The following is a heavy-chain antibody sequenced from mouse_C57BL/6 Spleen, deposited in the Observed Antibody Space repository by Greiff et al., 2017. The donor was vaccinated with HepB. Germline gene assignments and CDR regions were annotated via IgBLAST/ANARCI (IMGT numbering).Heavy chain of an antibody. CDR2: ISDGGSYT. V-gene: IGHV5-4*03. CDR1: GFTFSSYA. D-gene: IGHD2-4*01. J-gene: IGHJ4*01. CDR3: ARKDYDYDDYAMDY. Sequence: EVMLVESGGGLVKPGGSLKLSCAASGFTFSSYAMSWVRQTPEKRLEWVATISDGGSYTYYPDNVKGRFTISSDNAKNNLYLQMSHLKSEDTAMYYCARKDYDYDDYAMDYWGQGTSVTVSS.